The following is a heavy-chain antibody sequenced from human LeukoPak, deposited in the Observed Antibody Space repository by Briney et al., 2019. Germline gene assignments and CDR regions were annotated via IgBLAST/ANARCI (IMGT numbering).Heavy chain of an antibody. Sequence: GGSLRLSCATSGFTFSTFWMHWVRQAPGKGLEWVSAISGSGGSTYYADSVKGRFTISRDNSKNTLYLQMNSLRAEDTAVYYCAKRYCSSTSCYHFDYWGQGTLVTVSS. CDR3: AKRYCSSTSCYHFDY. D-gene: IGHD2-2*01. CDR2: ISGSGGST. CDR1: GFTFSTFW. V-gene: IGHV3-23*01. J-gene: IGHJ4*02.